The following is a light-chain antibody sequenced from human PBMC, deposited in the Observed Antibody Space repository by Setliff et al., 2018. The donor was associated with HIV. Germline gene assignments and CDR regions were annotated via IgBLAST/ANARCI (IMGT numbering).Light chain of an antibody. J-gene: IGLJ1*01. CDR1: SSNIGAGYD. V-gene: IGLV1-40*01. Sequence: QSALAQPPSVSGAPGQRVTISCTGSSSNIGAGYDVHWYQQLPGTAPKILIYGNSNRPSGVPDRFSGSKSGTSAPLAITGLQAEDEADYYCQSYDSSLSGSYVFGTGTKVTVL. CDR2: GNS. CDR3: QSYDSSLSGSYV.